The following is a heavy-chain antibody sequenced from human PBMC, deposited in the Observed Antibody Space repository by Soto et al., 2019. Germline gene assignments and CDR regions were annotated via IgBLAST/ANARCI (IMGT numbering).Heavy chain of an antibody. V-gene: IGHV3-48*01. CDR1: GFTFSSYS. CDR2: ISSSSSTI. Sequence: EVQLVESGGGLVQPGGSLRLSCAASGFTFSSYSMNWVRQAPGKGLEWVSYISSSSSTIYYADSVKGRFTISRDNAKNSLYLQMNSLRAEDTAVYYCARSRNIPEDDAFDIWGQGTMVTVSS. J-gene: IGHJ3*02. CDR3: ARSRNIPEDDAFDI.